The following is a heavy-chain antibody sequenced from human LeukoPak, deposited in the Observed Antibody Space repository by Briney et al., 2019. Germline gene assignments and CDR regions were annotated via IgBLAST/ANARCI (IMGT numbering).Heavy chain of an antibody. CDR2: IYSGGST. D-gene: IGHD3-22*01. Sequence: GALRLSCAASGFTVSSNYMSWVRQAPGKGLEWVSVIYSGGSTYYADSVKGRFTISRDNSKNTLYLQMNSLRAEDTAVYYCARSLPYYYYSSGYSFDYWGQGTLVTVSS. CDR1: GFTVSSNY. J-gene: IGHJ4*02. CDR3: ARSLPYYYYSSGYSFDY. V-gene: IGHV3-53*01.